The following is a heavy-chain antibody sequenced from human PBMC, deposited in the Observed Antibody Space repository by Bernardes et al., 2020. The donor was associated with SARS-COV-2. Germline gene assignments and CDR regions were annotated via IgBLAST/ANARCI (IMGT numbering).Heavy chain of an antibody. CDR3: ARDSERHYDFWSGYYHVYYYYYMDV. CDR1: GYTFTSYG. Sequence: ASVKVSCKASGYTFTSYGISWVRQAPGQGLEWMGWISAYNGNTNYAQKLQGRVTMTTDTSTSTAYMELRSLRSDDTAVYYCARDSERHYDFWSGYYHVYYYYYMDVWGKGTTVTVSS. V-gene: IGHV1-18*01. D-gene: IGHD3-3*01. J-gene: IGHJ6*03. CDR2: ISAYNGNT.